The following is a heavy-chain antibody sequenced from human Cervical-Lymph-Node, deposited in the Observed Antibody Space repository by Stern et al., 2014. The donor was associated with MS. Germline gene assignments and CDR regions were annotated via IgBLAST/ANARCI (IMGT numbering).Heavy chain of an antibody. CDR3: ARDRWDRVFDY. J-gene: IGHJ4*02. V-gene: IGHV1-18*01. CDR1: DYTFTSYG. D-gene: IGHD1-26*01. Sequence: QVQLVESGAEVKKPGASVKVSCKASDYTFTSYGISWVRQAPGQGLEWMGWISGYNGKIDYAQKFQGRVTMTIDISTTTAYMELRSLKSDDTAVYYCARDRWDRVFDYWGQGTLVTVFS. CDR2: ISGYNGKI.